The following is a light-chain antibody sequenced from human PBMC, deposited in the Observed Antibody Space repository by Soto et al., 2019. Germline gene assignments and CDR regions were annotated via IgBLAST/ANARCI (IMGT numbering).Light chain of an antibody. CDR1: QSVGSY. CDR3: QQRSKLVT. CDR2: DTS. Sequence: EIVLTQSPATLSLSPGEGATLSCRASQSVGSYLAWYQQKPGQAPRLLIYDTSNRATGIPARFSGSGSGTAFTLTISSLEPEDFAVYYCQQRSKLVTFGQGTRLEIK. V-gene: IGKV3-11*01. J-gene: IGKJ5*01.